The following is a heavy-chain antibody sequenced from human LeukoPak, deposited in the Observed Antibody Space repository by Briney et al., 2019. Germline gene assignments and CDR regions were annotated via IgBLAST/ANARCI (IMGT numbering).Heavy chain of an antibody. V-gene: IGHV3-7*01. CDR1: GFTFGGYW. CDR2: INQDGSQK. CDR3: ATRSDNSVYRDV. Sequence: QPGGSLRLSLSASGFTFGGYWMHGGRQTPGERLQWVDNINQDGSQKYYVDSTKGGITITRDNAKNSLYLQMNSLTAEDTAVYYCATRSDNSVYRDVWRKGPTVTASS. D-gene: IGHD3-22*01. J-gene: IGHJ6*04.